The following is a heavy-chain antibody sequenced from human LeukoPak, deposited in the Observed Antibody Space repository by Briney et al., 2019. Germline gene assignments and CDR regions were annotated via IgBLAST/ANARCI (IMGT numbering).Heavy chain of an antibody. CDR3: SYSLNY. J-gene: IGHJ4*02. Sequence: GGSLRLSCAASGFTFSRSWMDWVRQAPGKGLEWVANIKEDGSETHYVDSAKGRFTISRDNAQNTLFLQVDSLRVEDTAIYYCSYSLNYWGQGTLVTVSS. CDR2: IKEDGSET. V-gene: IGHV3-7*01. D-gene: IGHD2-21*01. CDR1: GFTFSRSW.